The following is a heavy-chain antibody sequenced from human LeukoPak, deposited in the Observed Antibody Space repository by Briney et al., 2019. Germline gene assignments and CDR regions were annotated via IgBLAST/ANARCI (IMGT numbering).Heavy chain of an antibody. D-gene: IGHD4-23*01. Sequence: GGSLRLSCAASGFTFSTYAMSWVRQAPGKGLEWVSAISGSGGSTYYADSVKGRFTISRDNSKNTLYLQMNSLRAEDTAVYYCARVGYYGGNFGYWGQGTLVTVSS. V-gene: IGHV3-23*01. CDR2: ISGSGGST. J-gene: IGHJ4*02. CDR1: GFTFSTYA. CDR3: ARVGYYGGNFGY.